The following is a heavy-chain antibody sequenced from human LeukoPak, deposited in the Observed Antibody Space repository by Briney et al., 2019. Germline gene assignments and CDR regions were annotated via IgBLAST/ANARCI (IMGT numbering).Heavy chain of an antibody. Sequence: GGSLRLSCAASGFPFDDYAMHWVRQAPGKGLEWVSGISWNSGSIGYSDSVKGRFTISRDNAKNSLYLQMNSLRAEDTALYYCAKGTGSGYLNYFDYWGQGTLVTVSS. CDR2: ISWNSGSI. V-gene: IGHV3-9*01. J-gene: IGHJ4*02. D-gene: IGHD3-3*01. CDR3: AKGTGSGYLNYFDY. CDR1: GFPFDDYA.